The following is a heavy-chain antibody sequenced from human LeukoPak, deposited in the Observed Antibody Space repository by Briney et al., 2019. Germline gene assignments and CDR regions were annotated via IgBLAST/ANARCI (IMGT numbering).Heavy chain of an antibody. J-gene: IGHJ4*02. V-gene: IGHV3-74*01. CDR2: INSDGSST. CDR1: GFTFSSYW. Sequence: PGGSLRLSCAASGFTFSSYWMHWVRHAPGKGLVWVSRINSDGSSTSYADSVKGRFTISRDNAKNTLYLQMNSLRAEDTAVYYCAREMVAADYPTFDYRGQGTLVTVSS. D-gene: IGHD2-15*01. CDR3: AREMVAADYPTFDY.